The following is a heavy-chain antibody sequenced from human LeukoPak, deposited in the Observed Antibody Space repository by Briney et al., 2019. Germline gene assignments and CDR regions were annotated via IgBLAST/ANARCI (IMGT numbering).Heavy chain of an antibody. CDR1: GFTFSGYS. CDR2: ISSSSSYI. V-gene: IGHV3-21*01. CDR3: ARAHNWKYGTFEH. Sequence: GGSLRLSCAASGFTFSGYSMNWVRQAPGDGLEWVSCISSSSSYIYYADSVKGRFTISRDNAKNSLHLQMNSLRAEDTALYYCARAHNWKYGTFEHWGQGTLVTVSS. J-gene: IGHJ4*02. D-gene: IGHD1-7*01.